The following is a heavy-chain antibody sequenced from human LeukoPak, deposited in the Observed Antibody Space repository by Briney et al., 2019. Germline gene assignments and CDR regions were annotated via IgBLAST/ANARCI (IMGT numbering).Heavy chain of an antibody. Sequence: PGGSLRLSCAASGFTLSKHWMTWVRQAPGKGLECVAIIKQDGSEKYYVNSVKGRFTISRDNSKNTLYLQMNSLRAEDTAVYYCAKDLPEPYFDYWGQGTLVTVSS. J-gene: IGHJ4*02. CDR1: GFTLSKHW. CDR3: AKDLPEPYFDY. V-gene: IGHV3-7*01. CDR2: IKQDGSEK.